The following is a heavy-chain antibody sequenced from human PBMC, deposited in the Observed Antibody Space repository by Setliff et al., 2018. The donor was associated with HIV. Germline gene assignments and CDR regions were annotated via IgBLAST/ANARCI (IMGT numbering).Heavy chain of an antibody. V-gene: IGHV1-8*02. Sequence: ASVKVSCKASGYTFTSYDINRVRQATGQGLEWMGWMNPNSGNTGYAQKFQGRVTMTRNTSISTAYMELSSLRSEDTAVYYCARDIPHDYTFWSGSTRFDPWGQGTLVTVSS. CDR1: GYTFTSYD. CDR2: MNPNSGNT. CDR3: ARDIPHDYTFWSGSTRFDP. J-gene: IGHJ5*02. D-gene: IGHD3-3*01.